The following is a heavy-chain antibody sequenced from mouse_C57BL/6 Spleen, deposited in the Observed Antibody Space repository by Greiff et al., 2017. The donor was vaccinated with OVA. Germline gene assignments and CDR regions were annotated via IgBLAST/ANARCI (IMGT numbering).Heavy chain of an antibody. Sequence: VQLKQSGPELVKPGASVKIPCKASGYTFTDYNMDWVKQSHGKSLEWIGDINPNNGGTIYNQKFKGKATLTVDKSSSTAYMELRSLTSEDTAVYYCARKDYYSNYGYFDVWGTGTTVTVSS. CDR2: INPNNGGT. J-gene: IGHJ1*03. CDR3: ARKDYYSNYGYFDV. D-gene: IGHD2-5*01. V-gene: IGHV1-18*01. CDR1: GYTFTDYN.